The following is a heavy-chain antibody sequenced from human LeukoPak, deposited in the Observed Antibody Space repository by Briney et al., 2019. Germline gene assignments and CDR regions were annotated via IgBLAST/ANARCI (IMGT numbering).Heavy chain of an antibody. J-gene: IGHJ4*02. D-gene: IGHD1-1*01. Sequence: GRSLRLSCAASGFTFSDYDMHWVRHATGKGVEWVSAIGTAGDTYYTGSVKGRFTISRENAKNSLYLQMNSLRAGDTAVYYCVRVAKERVGGVYYFDYWGQGTPVTVSS. CDR3: VRVAKERVGGVYYFDY. CDR1: GFTFSDYD. V-gene: IGHV3-13*01. CDR2: IGTAGDT.